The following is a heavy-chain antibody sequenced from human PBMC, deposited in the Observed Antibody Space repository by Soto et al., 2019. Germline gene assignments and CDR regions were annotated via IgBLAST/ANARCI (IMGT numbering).Heavy chain of an antibody. D-gene: IGHD2-21*01. J-gene: IGHJ6*02. CDR2: ISSSGSFT. V-gene: IGHV3-11*06. Sequence: QVQLVESGGGLVRPGGPLRLSCAASGFTFSDHYMSWVRQAPGKGLEWISYISSSGSFTNYADSVKGRFTISRDNGKKSLYLQMNNLTAEYTALDYFARARLTYYFYGLDVWGQGTTVTVS. CDR3: ARARLTYYFYGLDV. CDR1: GFTFSDHY.